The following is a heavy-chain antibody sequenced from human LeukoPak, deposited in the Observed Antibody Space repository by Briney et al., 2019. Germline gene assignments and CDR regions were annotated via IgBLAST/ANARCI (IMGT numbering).Heavy chain of an antibody. D-gene: IGHD3-10*01. V-gene: IGHV4-39*07. CDR1: GGSINNNDYY. CDR2: IYYSGNT. CDR3: ARDYGSGSPSGMDV. J-gene: IGHJ6*02. Sequence: SETLSLTCTVSGGSINNNDYYWGWIRQPPGKGLEWIGSIYYSGNTYYNPSLKSRVTISVDTSKNQFSLKLSSVTAADTAVYYCARDYGSGSPSGMDVWGQGTTVTVSS.